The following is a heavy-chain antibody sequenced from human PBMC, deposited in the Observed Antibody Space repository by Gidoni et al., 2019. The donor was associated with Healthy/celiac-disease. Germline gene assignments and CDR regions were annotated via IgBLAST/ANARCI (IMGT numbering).Heavy chain of an antibody. D-gene: IGHD3-10*01. J-gene: IGHJ4*02. V-gene: IGHV4-30-4*01. CDR1: GGSISSGDYY. Sequence: QVQLQESGPGLVKPSQTLSLTCTVSGGSISSGDYYWSWIRQPPGKGLEWIGYIYYSGSTYYNPSLKSRVTISVDTSKNQFSVKLSSVTAADTAVYYCARVGGGTELLWFGEFVSRYYFDYWGQGTLVTVSS. CDR3: ARVGGGTELLWFGEFVSRYYFDY. CDR2: IYYSGST.